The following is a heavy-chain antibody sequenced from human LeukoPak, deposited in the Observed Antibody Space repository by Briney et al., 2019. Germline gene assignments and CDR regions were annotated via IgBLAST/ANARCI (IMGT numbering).Heavy chain of an antibody. J-gene: IGHJ4*02. D-gene: IGHD2-2*01. V-gene: IGHV4-39*02. CDR2: VYYTGTT. CDR1: GGSISGTSYD. CDR3: ARLIYCSSSCYFDC. Sequence: SETLSLTCTVSGGSISGTSYDWAWIRQTPEKGLEWIGSVYYTGTTYHRSSLEGRAIISADTSNNHFSLKLRSVTAADTAVYYCARLIYCSSSCYFDCWGQGSLVTVSS.